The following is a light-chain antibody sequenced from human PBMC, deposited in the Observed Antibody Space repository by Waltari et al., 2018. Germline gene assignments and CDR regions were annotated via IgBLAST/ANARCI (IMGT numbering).Light chain of an antibody. CDR1: LGISNY. CDR2: AAS. CDR3: QKYNSAPPT. J-gene: IGKJ1*01. Sequence: DIQMTQSPSSLSASVGDRVALTCRASLGISNYLAWYQKRPGKAPRLIIYAASTLQPGVPSRFSGSGAGTDVTLSIDSLQPEDAATYYCQKYNSAPPTFGPGTKVEIK. V-gene: IGKV1-27*01.